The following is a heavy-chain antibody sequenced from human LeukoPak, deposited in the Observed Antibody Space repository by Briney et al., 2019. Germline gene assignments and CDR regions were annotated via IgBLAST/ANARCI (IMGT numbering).Heavy chain of an antibody. CDR1: GASFSGYY. D-gene: IGHD5-18*01. V-gene: IGHV4-34*01. J-gene: IGHJ4*02. CDR3: AVAGYGRRFDY. CDR2: INHSGST. Sequence: SETLSLTCAAYGASFSGYYWNWIRQPPGEGLEWIGEINHSGSTNYNPSLKSRVTISVDTSKNQFSLKLRFVTAADTAVYYCAVAGYGRRFDYWGQGTLVTVSS.